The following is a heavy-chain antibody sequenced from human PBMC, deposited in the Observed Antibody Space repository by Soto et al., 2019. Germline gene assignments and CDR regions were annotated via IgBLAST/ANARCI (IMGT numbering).Heavy chain of an antibody. V-gene: IGHV4-34*02. CDR3: ARGQWLDNY. D-gene: IGHD6-19*01. Sequence: QVQLQQWGAGQLKPSATLSLNCAVYGGSLNDYYWTWIRQPPGEGLEWIGEISHSGTTNYNPSLKSRVTMSVDTSKNQFSLRLTYVTAADTAVYYCARGQWLDNYWCQGTLGPVSS. J-gene: IGHJ4*02. CDR2: ISHSGTT. CDR1: GGSLNDYY.